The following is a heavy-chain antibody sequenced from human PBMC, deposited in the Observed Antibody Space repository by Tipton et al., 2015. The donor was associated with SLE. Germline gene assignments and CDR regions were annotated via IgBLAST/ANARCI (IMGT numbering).Heavy chain of an antibody. CDR3: ARGANWGPSGMDV. D-gene: IGHD7-27*01. V-gene: IGHV4-38-2*02. CDR2: IYHSGST. J-gene: IGHJ6*02. Sequence: TLSLTCTVSGYSISSGHYWGWVRQPPGKGLEWIGSIYHSGSTYYNPSLKSRVTISVDTSKNQFSLKLSSVTAADTAVYYCARGANWGPSGMDVWGQGTTVTVSS. CDR1: GYSISSGHY.